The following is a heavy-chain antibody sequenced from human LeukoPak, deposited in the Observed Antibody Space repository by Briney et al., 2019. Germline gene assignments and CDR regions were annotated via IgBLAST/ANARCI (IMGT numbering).Heavy chain of an antibody. D-gene: IGHD2-2*01. CDR2: ISSDGVTT. CDR3: ARQYCRNTRCYHSDY. CDR1: GFSFSTYV. Sequence: HSGGSLRLSCATSGFSFSTYVMHWVRQAPGRGLEYVSAISSDGVTTYYANSVAGRFTITRDNSKNTLFLQLGSLRPEDMAIYYCARQYCRNTRCYHSDYWGQGTLVTVSS. V-gene: IGHV3-64*01. J-gene: IGHJ4*02.